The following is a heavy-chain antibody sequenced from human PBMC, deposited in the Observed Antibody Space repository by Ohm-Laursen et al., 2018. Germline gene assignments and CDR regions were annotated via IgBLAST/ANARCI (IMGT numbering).Heavy chain of an antibody. CDR2: IYTTGGT. Sequence: GTLSLTCTVSGGSISSYYWSWIRQPAGKGLEWIGRIYTTGGTNNNPSLKSRVTMSVDTSKNQFSLKLSSVTAADTAVYYCAREVPDYYAIDVWGQGTTVTVSS. CDR1: GGSISSYY. J-gene: IGHJ6*02. V-gene: IGHV4-4*07. CDR3: AREVPDYYAIDV.